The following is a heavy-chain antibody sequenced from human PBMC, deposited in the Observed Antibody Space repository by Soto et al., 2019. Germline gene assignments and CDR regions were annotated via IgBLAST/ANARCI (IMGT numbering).Heavy chain of an antibody. CDR1: GYSFTSYW. CDR3: ARGAERTFVLKGFGDHRDLHSFPAQRSPDL. Sequence: GESLKISCKDSGYSFTSYWIGWVRQMPGKGLEWMGIIYPGDSDTRYSPSFQGQVTISADKSISTAYLQWSSLKASDTAMYYCARGAERTFVLKGFGDHRDLHSFPAQRSPDL. D-gene: IGHD1-1*01. CDR2: IYPGDSDT. J-gene: IGHJ2*01. V-gene: IGHV5-51*01.